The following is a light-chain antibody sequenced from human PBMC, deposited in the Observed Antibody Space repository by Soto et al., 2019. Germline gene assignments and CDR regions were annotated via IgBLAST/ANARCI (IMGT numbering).Light chain of an antibody. J-gene: IGKJ1*01. CDR2: DAS. V-gene: IGKV1-5*01. CDR3: QQYNNYWT. Sequence: DIQMTQSPSTLSASVGDRVTITCRASRSISSWLAWYQQKPGKPPKLLIYDASSFEGGVPSRFSGSGSGTEFTLTISSLRPDDSATYYCQQYNNYWTFGQGTKV. CDR1: RSISSW.